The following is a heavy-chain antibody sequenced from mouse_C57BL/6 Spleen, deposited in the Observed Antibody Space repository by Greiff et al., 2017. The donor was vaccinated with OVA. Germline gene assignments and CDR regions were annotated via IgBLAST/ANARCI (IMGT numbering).Heavy chain of an antibody. CDR1: GYTFTNYW. CDR2: IYPGGGYT. J-gene: IGHJ1*03. Sequence: VKLQESGAELVRPGTSVKMSCKASGYTFTNYWIGWAKQRPGHGLEWIGDIYPGGGYTNYNEKFKGKATLTADKSSSTAYMQFSSLTSEDSAIYYCASGQLRLPYFDVWGTGTTVTVSS. V-gene: IGHV1-63*01. D-gene: IGHD3-2*02. CDR3: ASGQLRLPYFDV.